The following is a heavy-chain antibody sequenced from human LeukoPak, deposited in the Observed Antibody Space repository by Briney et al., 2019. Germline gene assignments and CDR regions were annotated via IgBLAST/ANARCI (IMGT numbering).Heavy chain of an antibody. CDR1: GFTFRSYE. Sequence: GGSLRLSCAASGFTFRSYEMKWVRQGTGKGVEWVSYISSSGSTIYYADSVKGRFTISRDNAKNSLYLQMNSLRAEDTAVYYCARGLSYGSGSYNWFEPWGQGTLVTVSS. V-gene: IGHV3-48*03. J-gene: IGHJ5*02. CDR3: ARGLSYGSGSYNWFEP. CDR2: ISSSGSTI. D-gene: IGHD3-10*01.